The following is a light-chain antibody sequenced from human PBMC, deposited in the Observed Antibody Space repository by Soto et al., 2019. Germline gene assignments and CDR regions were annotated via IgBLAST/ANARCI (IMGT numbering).Light chain of an antibody. CDR1: QSISSW. V-gene: IGKV1-5*01. CDR2: GAF. Sequence: DIQMTQSPSTLSASVGDRVTITCRAGQSISSWLAWYQQKPGKAPKLLIYGAFSLQSGVPSRFSGSGSGTQFTLTISSLQPDDCATYYCQQYNSYPNSFGQGTKLEIK. J-gene: IGKJ2*01. CDR3: QQYNSYPNS.